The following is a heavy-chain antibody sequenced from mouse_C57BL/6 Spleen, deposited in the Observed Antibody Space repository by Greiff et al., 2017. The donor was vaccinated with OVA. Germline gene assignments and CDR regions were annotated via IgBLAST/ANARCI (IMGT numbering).Heavy chain of an antibody. CDR2: INPSTGGT. Sequence: EVQLQQSGPELVKPGASVKISCKASGYSFTGYYMNWVKQSPEKSLEWIGEINPSTGGTNYNQKFKAKATLTVDKSSSTAYMQLKILTSEDSAVYYCARGDSNYWYFDVWGTGTTVTVSS. J-gene: IGHJ1*03. CDR1: GYSFTGYY. D-gene: IGHD2-5*01. V-gene: IGHV1-42*01. CDR3: ARGDSNYWYFDV.